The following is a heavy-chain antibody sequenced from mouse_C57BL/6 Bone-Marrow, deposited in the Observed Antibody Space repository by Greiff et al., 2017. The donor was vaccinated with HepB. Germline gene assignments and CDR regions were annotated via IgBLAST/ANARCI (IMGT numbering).Heavy chain of an antibody. D-gene: IGHD2-9*01. V-gene: IGHV14-3*01. CDR3: ARTRPTMVTTFDY. CDR2: IDPANGNT. CDR1: GFNIKHTY. J-gene: IGHJ2*01. Sequence: VQLKESVAELVRPGASVKLSCTASGFNIKHTYMHWVKQRPEQGLEWIGRIDPANGNTKYAPKFQGKATITADTSSNTAYLQLSSLTSEDTAIYYCARTRPTMVTTFDYWGQGTTLTVSS.